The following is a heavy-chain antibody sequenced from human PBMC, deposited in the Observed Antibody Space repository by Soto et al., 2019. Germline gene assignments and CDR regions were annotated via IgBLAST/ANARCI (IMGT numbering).Heavy chain of an antibody. D-gene: IGHD5-12*01. V-gene: IGHV6-1*01. CDR2: TYYRSKWSN. CDR3: ARRYSAYGVGALED. CDR1: GDSVSSNSAA. J-gene: IGHJ6*02. Sequence: QVQLQQSGPGLVNPSQTLSLTCAISGDSVSSNSAAWNWIRQSPSRVLEWLGRTYYRSKWSNDYAASVKSRISINPDTSKSQFSLHLNSVTPEDTAVYYCARRYSAYGVGALEDWGQGTTVTVSS.